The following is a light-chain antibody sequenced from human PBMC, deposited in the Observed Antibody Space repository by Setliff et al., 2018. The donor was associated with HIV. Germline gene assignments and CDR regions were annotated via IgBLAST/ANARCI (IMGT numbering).Light chain of an antibody. CDR1: QGISSY. J-gene: IGKJ4*01. Sequence: DIQLTQSPSFLSASVRDRVTITCRASQGISSYLVWYQQKPGKAPKLLIYAASTLQSGVPSRFRGSGSGTEFTLTISSLQPEDFATYFCQQLHSYPFTFGGGTKVDIK. V-gene: IGKV1-9*01. CDR3: QQLHSYPFT. CDR2: AAS.